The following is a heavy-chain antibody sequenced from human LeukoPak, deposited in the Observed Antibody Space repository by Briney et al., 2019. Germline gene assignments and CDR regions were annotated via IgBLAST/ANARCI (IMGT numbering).Heavy chain of an antibody. CDR2: ISTIGST. J-gene: IGHJ5*02. D-gene: IGHD5-24*01. CDR1: SGSISSSNYY. CDR3: ARGREMATINWFDP. Sequence: PSETLSLTCTVSSGSISSSNYYWSWIRQPAGKGLEWIGRISTIGSTNYNPSLNSRVTISVDTSKNQFSLKLSSVTAADTAVYYCARGREMATINWFDPWGQGTLVTVSS. V-gene: IGHV4-61*02.